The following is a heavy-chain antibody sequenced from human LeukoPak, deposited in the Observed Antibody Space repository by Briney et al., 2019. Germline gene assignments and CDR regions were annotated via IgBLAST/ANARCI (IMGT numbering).Heavy chain of an antibody. D-gene: IGHD2-15*01. CDR3: ARWDCSGGSCYSNYFDY. CDR1: GFTFSSYW. V-gene: IGHV3-7*03. J-gene: IGHJ4*02. Sequence: AGGSLRLSCAASGFTFSSYWMSWVRQAPGKGLEWVANIKQDGSEKYYVDSVKGRFTTSRDNAKNSLYLQMNSLRAEDTAVYYCARWDCSGGSCYSNYFDYWGQGTLVTVSS. CDR2: IKQDGSEK.